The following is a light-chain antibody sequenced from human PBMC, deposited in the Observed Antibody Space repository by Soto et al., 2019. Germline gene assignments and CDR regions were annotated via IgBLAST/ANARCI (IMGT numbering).Light chain of an antibody. V-gene: IGKV3-15*01. CDR3: QQYNYWPT. CDR1: QSVSSN. Sequence: EVVMTQSPATLSVSPGERATLSCKASQSVSSNLVWYQQKPSQAPRLHIFGASTRATGIPARFSGSGSGTEFTLTITSLQSEDFAVYYCQQYNYWPTFGQGTKVEIK. J-gene: IGKJ1*01. CDR2: GAS.